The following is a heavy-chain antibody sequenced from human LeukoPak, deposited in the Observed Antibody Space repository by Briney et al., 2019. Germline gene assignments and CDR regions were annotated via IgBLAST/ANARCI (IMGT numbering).Heavy chain of an antibody. CDR2: IYYSGST. J-gene: IGHJ4*02. V-gene: IGHV4-39*01. CDR3: ARVSVAATNSFDY. D-gene: IGHD1-26*01. CDR1: GGSISSRGYY. Sequence: PSETLSLTCTVSGGSISSRGYYWGWVRQPPGRGLEWIGCIYYSGSTYYNPSLKSRVTISVDTSKNQFSLKLSSVTAADTAVYYCARVSVAATNSFDYWGQGTLVTVSS.